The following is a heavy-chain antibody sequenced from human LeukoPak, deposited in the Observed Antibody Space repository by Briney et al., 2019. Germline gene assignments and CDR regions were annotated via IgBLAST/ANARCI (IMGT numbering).Heavy chain of an antibody. CDR1: GGSFSGYY. D-gene: IGHD6-13*01. V-gene: IGHV4-34*01. CDR3: ARGEVYSSSWYDYYYGMDV. J-gene: IGHJ6*02. CDR2: INHSGST. Sequence: PSETLSLTCAVYGGSFSGYYWSRIRQPPGKGLEWIGEINHSGSTNYNPSLKSRVTISVDTSKNQFSLKLSSVTAADTAVYYCARGEVYSSSWYDYYYGMDVWGQGTTVTVSS.